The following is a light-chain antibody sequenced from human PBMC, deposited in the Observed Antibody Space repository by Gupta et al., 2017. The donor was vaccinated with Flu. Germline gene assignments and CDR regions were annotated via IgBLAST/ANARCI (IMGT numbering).Light chain of an antibody. J-gene: IGKJ4*01. CDR3: QQRKHWPPLT. CDR1: QSVNSY. CDR2: DAS. Sequence: ETVFTQSPATLSLSPGERATLSCRASQSVNSYLAWYQQKPGQAPRLLIYDASNRAPGSPARFSGSGSGTDFTLTISSLEPEDFAVYYCQQRKHWPPLTFGGGTKVEIK. V-gene: IGKV3-11*01.